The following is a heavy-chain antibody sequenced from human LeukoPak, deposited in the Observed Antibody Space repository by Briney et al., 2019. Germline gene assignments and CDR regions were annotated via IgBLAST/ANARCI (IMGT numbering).Heavy chain of an antibody. V-gene: IGHV4-38-2*02. CDR1: GYSISSGYY. D-gene: IGHD3-22*01. CDR3: ARGSGDSIGYFGLGAFDI. J-gene: IGHJ3*02. CDR2: IYHSGST. Sequence: SETLSLTCTVSGYSISSGYYWGWIRQPPGKGLEWIGSIYHSGSTYHTPSLKSRVAISVDTSKNQFYLKLSSVTAADTAVYYCARGSGDSIGYFGLGAFDIWGRGTMVTVSS.